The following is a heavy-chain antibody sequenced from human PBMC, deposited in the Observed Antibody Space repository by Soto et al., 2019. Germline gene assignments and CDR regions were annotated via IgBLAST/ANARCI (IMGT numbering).Heavy chain of an antibody. D-gene: IGHD3-16*01. CDR3: AKDLVLGEKTPHTYS. J-gene: IGHJ6*02. CDR2: ISGSGGST. V-gene: IGHV3-23*01. CDR1: GFTFSSYA. Sequence: GGSLRLSCAASGFTFSSYAKSWVRQAPGKGLEWVSAISGSGGSTYYADSVKGRFTISRDNSKNTLYLQMNSLRAEDTAVYYCAKDLVLGEKTPHTYSWGQGTTVTVSS.